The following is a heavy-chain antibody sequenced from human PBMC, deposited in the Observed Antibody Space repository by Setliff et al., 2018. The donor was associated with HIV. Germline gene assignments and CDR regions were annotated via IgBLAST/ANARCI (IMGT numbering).Heavy chain of an antibody. CDR2: VNPNRGNT. Sequence: GASVKVSCKASGYIFMNNDISWVRQAPGQGLEWVGWVNPNRGNTGFAQKFQGRLTITRDTSESTVYMELSSLRSEDTGVYYCARIVAPGSHGPDYYMDVWGKGTTVTVS. CDR1: GYIFMNND. CDR3: ARIVAPGSHGPDYYMDV. J-gene: IGHJ6*03. V-gene: IGHV1-8*03. D-gene: IGHD2-15*01.